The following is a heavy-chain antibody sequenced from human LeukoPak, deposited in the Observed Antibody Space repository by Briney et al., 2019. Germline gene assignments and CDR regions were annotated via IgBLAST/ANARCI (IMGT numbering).Heavy chain of an antibody. V-gene: IGHV4-61*02. CDR3: ARDIWQQQYNWFDP. Sequence: PSETLSLTCTVSGGSISSGSYYWSWIRQPAGKGLERIGRIYTSGSTNYNPSLKSRVTISVDTSKNQFSLKLSSVTAADTAVYYCARDIWQQQYNWFDPWGQGTLVTVSS. CDR1: GGSISSGSYY. J-gene: IGHJ5*02. D-gene: IGHD6-13*01. CDR2: IYTSGST.